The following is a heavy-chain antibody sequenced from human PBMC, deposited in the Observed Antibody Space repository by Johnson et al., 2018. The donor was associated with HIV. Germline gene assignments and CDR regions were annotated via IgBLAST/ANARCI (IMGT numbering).Heavy chain of an antibody. D-gene: IGHD6-19*01. Sequence: QVQLVESGGGVVQPGRSLRLSCAASGFIFSSYAMHWVRQAPGKGLEWVAVISYDGSNKYYADSVKGRFSISRDNSKNTLYLQMNSLRAEDTAVYYCARGQVQWPASVNDAFDIWGQGTMVTVSS. CDR1: GFIFSSYA. CDR2: ISYDGSNK. V-gene: IGHV3-30-3*01. J-gene: IGHJ3*02. CDR3: ARGQVQWPASVNDAFDI.